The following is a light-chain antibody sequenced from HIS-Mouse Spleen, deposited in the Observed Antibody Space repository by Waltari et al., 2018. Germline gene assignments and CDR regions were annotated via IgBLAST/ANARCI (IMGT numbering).Light chain of an antibody. CDR1: QSVSSN. J-gene: IGKJ2*01. V-gene: IGKV3D-15*03. CDR2: GAS. Sequence: EIVMTQSPATLSVSPGERATLSCRASQSVSSNLAWYQQKPGQAPRLRIYGASIRATGIPAMFSGSGSGTEFTLTISILQSEDFAVYYCQQYNNWPYTFGQGTKLEIK. CDR3: QQYNNWPYT.